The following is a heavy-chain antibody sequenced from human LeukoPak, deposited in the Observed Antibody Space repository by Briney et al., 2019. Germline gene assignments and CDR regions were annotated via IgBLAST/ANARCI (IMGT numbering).Heavy chain of an antibody. CDR1: GFTFSSYA. CDR2: ISSSGSTI. D-gene: IGHD3-10*01. Sequence: GGSLRLSCAASGFTFSSYAMSWVRQAPGKGLEWVSYISSSGSTIYYADSVKGRFTISRDNAKNSLYLQMNSLRAEDTAVYYCARASGHDAFDIWGQGTMVTVSS. CDR3: ARASGHDAFDI. V-gene: IGHV3-48*04. J-gene: IGHJ3*02.